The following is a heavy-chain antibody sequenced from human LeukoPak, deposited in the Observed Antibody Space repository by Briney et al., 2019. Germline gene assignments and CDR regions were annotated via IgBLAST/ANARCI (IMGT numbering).Heavy chain of an antibody. CDR1: GYTFTGYY. Sequence: ASVKVSCKASGYTFTGYYMHWVRQAPGQGLEWMGWINPNSGGTNYAQKFQGRVTMTRDTSISTAYMELSRLRSDDTAVYYCARGRTRTGYSSGWYHDYWGQGTLGTVSS. CDR2: INPNSGGT. D-gene: IGHD6-19*01. J-gene: IGHJ4*02. CDR3: ARGRTRTGYSSGWYHDY. V-gene: IGHV1-2*02.